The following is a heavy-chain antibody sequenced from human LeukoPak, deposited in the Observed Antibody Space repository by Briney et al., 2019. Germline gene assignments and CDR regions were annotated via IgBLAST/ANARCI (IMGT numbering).Heavy chain of an antibody. CDR2: IFYSGST. Sequence: SETLSLTCTVSGGSIGVTNYYWGWFRQPPGKGLEWIGSIFYSGSTFYNPSFQSRITISVDTSKNQFSLKLGPVTAADTAVYYCSRRFLDWLAHYDWGRLSLVTVSS. D-gene: IGHD3/OR15-3a*01. CDR3: SRRFLDWLAHYD. J-gene: IGHJ4*02. V-gene: IGHV4-39*01. CDR1: GGSIGVTNYY.